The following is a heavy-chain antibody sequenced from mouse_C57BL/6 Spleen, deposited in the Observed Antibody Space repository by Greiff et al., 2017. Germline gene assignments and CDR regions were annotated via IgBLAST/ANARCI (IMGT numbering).Heavy chain of an antibody. J-gene: IGHJ3*01. D-gene: IGHD2-4*01. Sequence: VQLQQPGAELVKPGASVKLSCKASGYTFTSYWMHWVKQRPGQGLEWIGMIHPNSGSTNYNAKFKSKATLTVDKSSSTAYMQLSSLTSEDSAVYYCARGGDYETYWGQGTLVTVSA. CDR3: ARGGDYETY. CDR2: IHPNSGST. V-gene: IGHV1-64*01. CDR1: GYTFTSYW.